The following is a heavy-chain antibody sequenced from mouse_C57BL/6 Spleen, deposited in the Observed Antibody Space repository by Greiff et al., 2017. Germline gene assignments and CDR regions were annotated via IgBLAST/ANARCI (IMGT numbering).Heavy chain of an antibody. V-gene: IGHV5-17*01. Sequence: EVQLVESGGGLVKPGGSLKLSCAASGFTFSDYGMHWVRQAPEKGLEWVAYISSGSSTIYYADTVKGRFTISRDNAKNTVFLQLTSLRCDDTAMYYCATYDYDGRGDWGQGTTLTVSS. CDR1: GFTFSDYG. J-gene: IGHJ2*01. D-gene: IGHD2-4*01. CDR2: ISSGSSTI. CDR3: ATYDYDGRGD.